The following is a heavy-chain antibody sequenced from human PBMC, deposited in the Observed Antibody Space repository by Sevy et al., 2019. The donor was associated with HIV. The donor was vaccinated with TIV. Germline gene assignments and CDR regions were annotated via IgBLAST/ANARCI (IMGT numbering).Heavy chain of an antibody. CDR3: VRAVATDGSF. J-gene: IGHJ4*02. Sequence: GGSLRLSCAASGFSLNNYWMSWVRQAPGKGLEWVANIKQDGSVKYYVDSVKGRFTISKDNAMNLLYLQMYSLRAEDTALYYCVRAVATDGSFWGQGTLVTVSS. D-gene: IGHD6-13*01. CDR1: GFSLNNYW. CDR2: IKQDGSVK. V-gene: IGHV3-7*03.